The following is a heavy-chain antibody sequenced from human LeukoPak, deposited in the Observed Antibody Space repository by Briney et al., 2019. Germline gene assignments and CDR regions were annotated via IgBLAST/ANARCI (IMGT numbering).Heavy chain of an antibody. Sequence: GGSLRLSCVASGFPFSRDWMSWVRQAPGKGLERVANIRQEGSERSYVDSVKGRFTISRDNAKNSLFLQMNSLRAEDTAIYYCVRVGPPNAWSSDLWGQGSLVTVAS. J-gene: IGHJ4*02. CDR3: VRVGPPNAWSSDL. V-gene: IGHV3-7*04. CDR1: GFPFSRDW. CDR2: IRQEGSER. D-gene: IGHD1-26*01.